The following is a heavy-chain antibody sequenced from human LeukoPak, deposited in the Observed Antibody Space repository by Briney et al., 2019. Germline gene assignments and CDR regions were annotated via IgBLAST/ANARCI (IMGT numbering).Heavy chain of an antibody. Sequence: TGGSLRLSCAASGFTFSSYAMSWVRQAPGKGLEWVSAISGSGGSTYYADSVKGRFTISRDNSKNTLYLQMNSLRAEDTAVYYCARHDSSGYYYSNWGQGTLVTVSS. V-gene: IGHV3-23*01. CDR2: ISGSGGST. CDR1: GFTFSSYA. J-gene: IGHJ4*02. D-gene: IGHD3-22*01. CDR3: ARHDSSGYYYSN.